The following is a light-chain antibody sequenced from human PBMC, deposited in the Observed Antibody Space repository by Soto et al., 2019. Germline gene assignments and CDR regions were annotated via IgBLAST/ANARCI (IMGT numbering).Light chain of an antibody. CDR3: QQYNSWPLT. CDR1: QSVSSN. Sequence: EMVMTQSPATLSVSPGERATLSCRASQSVSSNLAWYQQKLGQAPRLLIYGASTSATGIPARFSGSGSGTEFTLTISSLQSEDFSVYYCQQYNSWPLTFGQGTKVEIK. V-gene: IGKV3-15*01. J-gene: IGKJ1*01. CDR2: GAS.